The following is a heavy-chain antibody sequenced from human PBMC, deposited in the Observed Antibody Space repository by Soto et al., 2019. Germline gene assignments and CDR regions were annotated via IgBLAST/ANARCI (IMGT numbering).Heavy chain of an antibody. CDR3: ARGPFSGGYDY. D-gene: IGHD3-10*01. J-gene: IGHJ4*02. V-gene: IGHV1-69*01. CDR2: IIPMFGTA. Sequence: VQLVQSGAEVKKPGSSVKVSRKASGGTFSSYAISWVRQAPGQGLEWMGGIIPMFGTANYAQKFQGRVTITADDSTSTAYMELSSLRFEDPAVYYCARGPFSGGYDYWGQGTLVTVSS. CDR1: GGTFSSYA.